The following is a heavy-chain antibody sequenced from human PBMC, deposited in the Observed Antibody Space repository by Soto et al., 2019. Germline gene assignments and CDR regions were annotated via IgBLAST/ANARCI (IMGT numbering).Heavy chain of an antibody. D-gene: IGHD1-26*01. V-gene: IGHV1-69*01. CDR3: ARERGGYNRGDFEL. Sequence: QVLLVQSGAEVREPGSSVNVSCKASGGTFNSYAISWVRQAPGQGLEWMGGIIPDFGTGNSAQKFRGRVSITADASTTTVYMGLSGLTLEDTAGYYCARERGGYNRGDFELWGHGTQVTVSS. J-gene: IGHJ4*01. CDR1: GGTFNSYA. CDR2: IIPDFGTG.